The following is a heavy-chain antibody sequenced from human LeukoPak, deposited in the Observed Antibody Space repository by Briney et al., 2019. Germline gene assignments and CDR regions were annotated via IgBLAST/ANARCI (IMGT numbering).Heavy chain of an antibody. V-gene: IGHV6-1*01. J-gene: IGHJ5*02. Sequence: SQTLSLTCAISGDSVSSNSAAWNWIRQSPSRGLEWLGRTYYRSKWYNDYAVSVKSRITINPDTSKNQFSLQLNSVTPKDTAVYYCARGASIDYYGSIDVWGQGTLVTVSS. D-gene: IGHD3-10*01. CDR2: TYYRSKWYN. CDR1: GDSVSSNSAA. CDR3: ARGASIDYYGSIDV.